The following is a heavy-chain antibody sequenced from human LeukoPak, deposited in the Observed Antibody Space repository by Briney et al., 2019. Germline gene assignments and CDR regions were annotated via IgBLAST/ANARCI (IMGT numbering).Heavy chain of an antibody. CDR3: TRGAVYASDI. Sequence: GGSLRLSCAASGFTFSSYDMHWVRQATGKGLEWVSAIGTSGDTYYPGSVRGRFTLSRENAKNSLYLQMNSLRAEGTAVYYCTRGAVYASDIWGQGTMVTVSS. J-gene: IGHJ3*02. V-gene: IGHV3-13*01. CDR1: GFTFSSYD. CDR2: IGTSGDT.